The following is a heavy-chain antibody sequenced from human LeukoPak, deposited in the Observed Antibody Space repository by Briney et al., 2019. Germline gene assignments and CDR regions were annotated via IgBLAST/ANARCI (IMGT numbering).Heavy chain of an antibody. D-gene: IGHD5-24*01. CDR2: IYYSGST. Sequence: PSETLSLTCTVSGGSISSYYWSWTRQPPGKGLQWIGYIYYSGSTNYNPSLKSRVTISVDTSKNQFSLKLSSVTAADTAVYYCARHLVWLQLVAFDICGQGTMVTVSS. CDR1: GGSISSYY. J-gene: IGHJ3*02. CDR3: ARHLVWLQLVAFDI. V-gene: IGHV4-59*08.